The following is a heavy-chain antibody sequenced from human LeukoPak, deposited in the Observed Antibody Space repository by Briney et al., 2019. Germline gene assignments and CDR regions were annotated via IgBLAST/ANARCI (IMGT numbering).Heavy chain of an antibody. Sequence: GESLRISCQASGYRFTNYWIGWVRQMPGKGLEWMGIIYPTDSDTRYSPSFQGQVTISIDKSISTTYLQWSSLKASDTAMYYCARHRGHGEGDYWGQGTLVTVSS. V-gene: IGHV5-51*01. CDR3: ARHRGHGEGDY. J-gene: IGHJ4*02. D-gene: IGHD5-24*01. CDR2: IYPTDSDT. CDR1: GYRFTNYW.